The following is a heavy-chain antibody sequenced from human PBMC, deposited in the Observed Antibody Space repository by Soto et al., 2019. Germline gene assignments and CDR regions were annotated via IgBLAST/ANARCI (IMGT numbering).Heavy chain of an antibody. D-gene: IGHD6-13*01. CDR3: ARVGQQLVWPYFDY. CDR2: ISSSSSYI. CDR1: GFTFSSYS. J-gene: IGHJ4*02. V-gene: IGHV3-21*01. Sequence: GGSLRLSCAASGFTFSSYSMNWVRQAPGKGLEWVSSISSSSSYIYYADSVKGRFTISRDNAKNSLYLQMNSLRAEDTAVYYCARVGQQLVWPYFDYWGQGTLVTVSS.